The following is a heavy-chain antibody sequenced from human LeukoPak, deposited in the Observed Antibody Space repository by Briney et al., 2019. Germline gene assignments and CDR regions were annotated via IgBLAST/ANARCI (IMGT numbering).Heavy chain of an antibody. D-gene: IGHD2-2*01. CDR1: GFTFSSYS. CDR3: ARARGYCSSTSCFGMGYGMDV. V-gene: IGHV3-21*01. J-gene: IGHJ6*02. CDR2: ISSSSSYI. Sequence: GGSLRLSCAASGFTFSSYSMNWVRQAPGKGLEWVSSISSSSSYIYYADSVKGRFTISRDNAKNSLYLQMNSLRAEDTAVYYCARARGYCSSTSCFGMGYGMDVWGQGTTVTVSS.